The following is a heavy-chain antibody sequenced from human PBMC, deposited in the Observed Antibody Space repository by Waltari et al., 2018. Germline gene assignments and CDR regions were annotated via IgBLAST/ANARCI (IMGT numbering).Heavy chain of an antibody. CDR2: IYTSGST. Sequence: QVQLQESGPGLVKPSQTLSPTCTVSGGSISSGSYYWSWFRQSAGKGLEWIGYIYTSGSTNYNPSLKSRVTISVNTSKNQFSLKLSSVTTADTAVYYCAGSYSSSWYESSLTFDYWGQGTLVTVSS. J-gene: IGHJ4*02. CDR1: GGSISSGSYY. V-gene: IGHV4-61*02. D-gene: IGHD6-13*01. CDR3: AGSYSSSWYESSLTFDY.